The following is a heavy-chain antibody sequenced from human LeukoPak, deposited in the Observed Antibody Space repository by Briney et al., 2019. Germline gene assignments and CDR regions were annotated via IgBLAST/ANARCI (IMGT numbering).Heavy chain of an antibody. V-gene: IGHV3-11*06. CDR1: GFTFSDYY. Sequence: GSPRLSCAASGFTFSDYYMSWIRQAPGKGLEWVSYISSSSSYTNYADSVKGRFTISRDNAKNSLYLQMNSLRAEDTAVYYCARDHSSSWYAAGAFDIWGQGTMVTVSS. D-gene: IGHD6-13*01. CDR3: ARDHSSSWYAAGAFDI. CDR2: ISSSSSYT. J-gene: IGHJ3*02.